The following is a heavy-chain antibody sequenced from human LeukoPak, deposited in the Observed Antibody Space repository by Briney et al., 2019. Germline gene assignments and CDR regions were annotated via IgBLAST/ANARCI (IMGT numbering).Heavy chain of an antibody. V-gene: IGHV3-23*01. D-gene: IGHD7-27*01. J-gene: IGHJ4*02. CDR3: AKDDVPSNWGALGLFDY. CDR2: ISGSGGST. Sequence: GGSLRLSCAASGFTFSSYAMSWVRQAPGKGLEWVSAISGSGGSTYYADSVKGRFTISRDSSKKTLYLQMNSLRAEDTAVYYCAKDDVPSNWGALGLFDYWGQGTLVTVSS. CDR1: GFTFSSYA.